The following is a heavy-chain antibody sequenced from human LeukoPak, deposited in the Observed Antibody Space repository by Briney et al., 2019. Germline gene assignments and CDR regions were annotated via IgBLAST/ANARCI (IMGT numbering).Heavy chain of an antibody. V-gene: IGHV4-39*02. CDR1: GASISSSSDY. CDR3: ARDDVRGFL. Sequence: SETLSLTCTVSGASISSSSDYWGWIRQPPGKGLEWIGSIFYSGSTYYNTSLKSRVTISVDTSRNYFSLKLTSVTAADTAVYYCARDDVRGFLWGQGTLVTVSS. D-gene: IGHD2/OR15-2a*01. J-gene: IGHJ4*02. CDR2: IFYSGST.